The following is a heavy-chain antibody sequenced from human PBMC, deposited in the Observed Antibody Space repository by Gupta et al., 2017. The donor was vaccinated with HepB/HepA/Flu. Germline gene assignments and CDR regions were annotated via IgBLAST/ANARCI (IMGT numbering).Heavy chain of an antibody. Sequence: EVQLVESVGGSVQPGGSLRLSCAASAFTMSSFSMDWVRQAPGKGLEWISYISTDSSTIYYRDSVRGRFTISRDNARGSLFLQMNSLRDEDTAVYYCARGWLSNSFDYLGHGTTVTVSS. CDR3: ARGWLSNSFDY. D-gene: IGHD5-12*01. CDR1: AFTMSSFS. V-gene: IGHV3-48*02. J-gene: IGHJ4*01. CDR2: ISTDSSTI.